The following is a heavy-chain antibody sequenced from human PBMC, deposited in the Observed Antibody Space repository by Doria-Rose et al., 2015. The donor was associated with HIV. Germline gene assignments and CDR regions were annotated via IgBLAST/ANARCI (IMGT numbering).Heavy chain of an antibody. D-gene: IGHD6-13*01. CDR3: ARIKSSRWYHKYYFDF. V-gene: IGHV2-26*01. J-gene: IGHJ4*02. CDR1: GVSLSSPGMG. CDR2: MFSDDER. Sequence: QESGPVPVKPTETLTLTCTVSGVSLSSPGMGVSWIRQPPGKALDWLANMFSDDERSYKTSLKSRLTISRGTSKSQVVLTMTDMDPVDTATYYCARIKSSRWYHKYYFDFWGQGTLVIVSA.